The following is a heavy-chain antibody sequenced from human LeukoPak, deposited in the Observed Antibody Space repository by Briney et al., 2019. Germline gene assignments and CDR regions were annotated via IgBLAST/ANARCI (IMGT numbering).Heavy chain of an antibody. CDR3: AREVAAAGTFFDY. V-gene: IGHV3-21*01. CDR2: VSSSSYI. J-gene: IGHJ4*02. D-gene: IGHD6-13*01. Sequence: GSLRLSCAASGFTFSSYSMNWVRQAPGKGPEWVSSVSSSSYIYYADSVKGRFTISRDNAKNSLYLQMNSLRAEDTAVYYCAREVAAAGTFFDYWARGTLVTVSS. CDR1: GFTFSSYS.